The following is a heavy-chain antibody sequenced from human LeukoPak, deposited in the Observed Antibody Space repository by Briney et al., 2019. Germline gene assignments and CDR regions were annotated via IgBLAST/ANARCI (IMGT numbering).Heavy chain of an antibody. D-gene: IGHD6-13*01. Sequence: GGSLRLSCAASGFTVSSNYMSWVRQAPGKGLEWVSVIYSGGSTYYADSVKGRFTISRDNSKNTLYLQMNSLRAEDTAVYYCARDSGHPYSSSRYDYWGQGTLVTVSS. V-gene: IGHV3-66*01. CDR3: ARDSGHPYSSSRYDY. CDR2: IYSGGST. CDR1: GFTVSSNY. J-gene: IGHJ4*02.